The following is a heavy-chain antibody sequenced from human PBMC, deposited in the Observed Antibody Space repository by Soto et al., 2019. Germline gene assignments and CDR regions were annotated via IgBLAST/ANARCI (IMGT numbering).Heavy chain of an antibody. J-gene: IGHJ4*02. CDR1: GFTFSDYY. CDR3: AKEKGCSGGTCSHYFDY. CDR2: ISTSGSNI. Sequence: GGSLRLSCAASGFTFSDYYMTWIRQAPGKGLEWVSYISTSGSNIYYGDSVKGRFTVSRDNPKNSLYLQMNSLRVDDTAVYYCAKEKGCSGGTCSHYFDYWGQGTPVTVSS. V-gene: IGHV3-11*01. D-gene: IGHD2-15*01.